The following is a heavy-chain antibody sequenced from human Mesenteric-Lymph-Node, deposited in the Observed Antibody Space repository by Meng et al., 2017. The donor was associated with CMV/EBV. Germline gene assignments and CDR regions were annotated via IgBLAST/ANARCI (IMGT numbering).Heavy chain of an antibody. Sequence: GSLRLSCAASGFTFSSFAMHWVRQAPGKGLEWVAVMSYDGSNKYYADSVKGRFTISRDNSKNTLYMQMNSLRVEDTAVYYCARVVGYCSGGSCSYGWFDYWGQGTLVTVSS. CDR3: ARVVGYCSGGSCSYGWFDY. V-gene: IGHV3-30-3*01. CDR2: MSYDGSNK. D-gene: IGHD2-15*01. CDR1: GFTFSSFA. J-gene: IGHJ4*02.